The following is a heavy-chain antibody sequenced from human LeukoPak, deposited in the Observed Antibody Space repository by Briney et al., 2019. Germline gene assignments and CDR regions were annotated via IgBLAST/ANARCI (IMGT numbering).Heavy chain of an antibody. D-gene: IGHD6-13*01. CDR3: TSPEYSSSWDQFDY. Sequence: GRSLRLSCAASGLTFSGSAMHWVRQASGKGLEWVGRIRSKANSYATAYAASVKGRFTISRDDSKNTACLQMNSLKTEDTAVYYCTSPEYSSSWDQFDYWGQGTLVTVSS. CDR1: GLTFSGSA. V-gene: IGHV3-73*01. J-gene: IGHJ4*02. CDR2: IRSKANSYAT.